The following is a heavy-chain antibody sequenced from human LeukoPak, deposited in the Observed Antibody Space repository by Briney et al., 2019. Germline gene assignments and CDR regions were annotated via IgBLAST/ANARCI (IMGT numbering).Heavy chain of an antibody. CDR2: IYHSGST. J-gene: IGHJ5*02. D-gene: IGHD1/OR15-1a*01. CDR3: ARDLRRRTGTSTNWFDP. Sequence: SETLSLTCTVSGYSNSSGYYWGWIRQPPGKGLEWIGSIYHSGSTYYNPSLKSRVTLSVDTSKNQFSLKLSSVTAADTAVYYCARDLRRRTGTSTNWFDPWGQGTLVTVSS. CDR1: GYSNSSGYY. V-gene: IGHV4-38-2*02.